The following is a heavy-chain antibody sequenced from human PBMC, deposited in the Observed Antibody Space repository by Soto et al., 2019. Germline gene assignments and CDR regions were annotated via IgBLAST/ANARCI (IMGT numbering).Heavy chain of an antibody. CDR3: ARVEACSNYCYTSFDV. CDR1: GASISSSNW. V-gene: IGHV4-4*02. D-gene: IGHD2-2*02. CDR2: IYHSGKT. J-gene: IGHJ3*01. Sequence: LSLTCTVFGASISSSNWWTWVRQSPGMGLEWIGEIYHSGKTNSDPSLKSRVTMSVDKSRNHFSLELTSVTAADTAVYYCARVEACSNYCYTSFDVWGLGTMVTVSS.